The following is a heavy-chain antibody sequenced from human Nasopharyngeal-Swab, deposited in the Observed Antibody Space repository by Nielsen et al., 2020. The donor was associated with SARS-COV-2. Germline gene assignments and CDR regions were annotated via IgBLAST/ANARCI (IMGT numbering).Heavy chain of an antibody. CDR3: ARDKDYGSGSYLGGY. CDR1: GGTFSSYA. J-gene: IGHJ4*02. D-gene: IGHD3-10*01. CDR2: IIPIFGTA. Sequence: SAKVSCKASGGTFSSYAISWVRQAPGQGLEWMGGIIPIFGTANYAQKFQGRVTITADESTSTAYMELSSLRSEDTAVYYCARDKDYGSGSYLGGYWGQGTLVTVSS. V-gene: IGHV1-69*13.